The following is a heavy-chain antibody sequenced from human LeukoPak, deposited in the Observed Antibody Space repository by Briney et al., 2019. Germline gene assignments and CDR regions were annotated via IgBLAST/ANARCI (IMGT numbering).Heavy chain of an antibody. CDR3: ARPKKGSYFTFDY. Sequence: SETLSLTCAVYGDSFSGYYWSWIRQPPGKGLEWIGSIYYSGSTYYNPSLKSRVTISVDTSKNQFSLKLSSVTAADTAVYYCARPKKGSYFTFDYWGQGTLVTVSS. CDR2: IYYSGST. D-gene: IGHD1-26*01. V-gene: IGHV4-59*01. J-gene: IGHJ4*02. CDR1: GDSFSGYY.